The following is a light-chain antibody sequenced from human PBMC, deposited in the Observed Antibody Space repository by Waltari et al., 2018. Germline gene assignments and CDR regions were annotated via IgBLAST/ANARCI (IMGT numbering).Light chain of an antibody. CDR2: HAS. CDR1: QSVSNF. CDR3: QQRANWPPLT. Sequence: EIFLTQSPSTLSFSPGEIATLSCRASQSVSNFLAWYQQKPGQAPRLIIYHASNRATGIPARFSGRGSGTDFTLTISSLEPGDSAVYYCQQRANWPPLTFGGGTRVEI. J-gene: IGKJ4*01. V-gene: IGKV3-11*01.